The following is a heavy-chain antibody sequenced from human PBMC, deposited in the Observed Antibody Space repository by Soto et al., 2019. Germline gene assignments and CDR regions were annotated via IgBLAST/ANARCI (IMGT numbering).Heavy chain of an antibody. Sequence: GGSLRLSCAASGFTFSSSSMNWVRQAPGKGPEWVSYISSSSSTIDYADSVRGRFTISRDNAKNSLYLQMNSLRDEDTAVYYCARVHSSDWFKVDYWGQGTLVTVSS. D-gene: IGHD6-19*01. J-gene: IGHJ4*02. CDR3: ARVHSSDWFKVDY. V-gene: IGHV3-48*02. CDR1: GFTFSSSS. CDR2: ISSSSSTI.